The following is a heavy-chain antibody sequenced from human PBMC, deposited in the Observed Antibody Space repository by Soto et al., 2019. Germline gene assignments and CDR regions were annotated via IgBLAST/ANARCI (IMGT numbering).Heavy chain of an antibody. Sequence: EVQLVESGGGLVQPGRSLRLSCAASGFTFDDYAMHWVRQAPGKGLEWVSGISWNSGSIGYADSVKGRFTISRDNAKNSLYLQMNSLRAEDTALYYCAKAMMTTVTTCFDYWGQGTLVTVSS. CDR1: GFTFDDYA. V-gene: IGHV3-9*01. J-gene: IGHJ4*02. D-gene: IGHD4-17*01. CDR2: ISWNSGSI. CDR3: AKAMMTTVTTCFDY.